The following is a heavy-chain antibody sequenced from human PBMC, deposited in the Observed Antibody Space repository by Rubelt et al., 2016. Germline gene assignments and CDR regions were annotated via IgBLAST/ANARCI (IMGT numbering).Heavy chain of an antibody. CDR2: IFYSGST. CDR1: GGSISSSDYY. J-gene: IGHJ3*02. Sequence: QLQLQESGPGLVKPSETLSLTCTVSGGSISSSDYYWGWVRQPTGKGLEWVGSIFYSGSTYYNPSLKSRVTISVDTTKNQFSLKLGSVTAADTAVYFCARSLPLRADAFDIWGQGTVVTVSS. D-gene: IGHD3-10*01. CDR3: ARSLPLRADAFDI. V-gene: IGHV4-39*01.